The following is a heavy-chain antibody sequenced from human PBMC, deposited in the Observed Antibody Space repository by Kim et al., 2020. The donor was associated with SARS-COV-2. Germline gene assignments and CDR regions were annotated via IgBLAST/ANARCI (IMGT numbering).Heavy chain of an antibody. Sequence: GGSLRLSCAASGFTFSNYAMSWVRQAPGKGLEWVSSIRGGGGGKNYADSVRGRFTISRDNSKNTLYVQMNSLRAEDTAVYYCAKGQYCSSSSCYYGLGWFDPWGQGTLVTVSS. J-gene: IGHJ5*02. D-gene: IGHD2-2*01. CDR1: GFTFSNYA. CDR2: IRGGGGGK. V-gene: IGHV3-23*01. CDR3: AKGQYCSSSSCYYGLGWFDP.